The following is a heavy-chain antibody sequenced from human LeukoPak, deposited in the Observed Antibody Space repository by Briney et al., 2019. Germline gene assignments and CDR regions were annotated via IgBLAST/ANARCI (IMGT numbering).Heavy chain of an antibody. Sequence: GSSVKVSCKAFGGILSKWSISWVRQAPGQGLEWVGTIIPEFDEAHYAQKLQGRVTISADDSATAAYMELSSLRSDDTAVYYCAGRDTATYYDFWSGAPFDYWGQGTLVTVSS. CDR2: IIPEFDEA. V-gene: IGHV1-69*15. CDR3: AGRDTATYYDFWSGAPFDY. D-gene: IGHD3-3*01. J-gene: IGHJ4*02. CDR1: GGILSKWS.